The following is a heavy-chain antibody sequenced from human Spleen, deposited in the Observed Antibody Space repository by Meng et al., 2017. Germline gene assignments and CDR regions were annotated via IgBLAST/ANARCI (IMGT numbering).Heavy chain of an antibody. V-gene: IGHV1-18*01. J-gene: IGHJ4*02. CDR3: ATRGNPYLNC. Sequence: QGQLVLSGADVKKPGASVKVSCEASGYTLSSDGFSWVRQAPGQGLEWLGWINTYNGKTDYAQKFQGRITMTTDTFTSTAYMELRNLRSDDTAVYYCATRGNPYLNCWGQGTLVTVSS. CDR1: GYTLSSDG. CDR2: INTYNGKT.